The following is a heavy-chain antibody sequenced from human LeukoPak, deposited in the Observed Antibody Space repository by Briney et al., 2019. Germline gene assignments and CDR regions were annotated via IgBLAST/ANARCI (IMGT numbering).Heavy chain of an antibody. Sequence: GRSLRLSCAAAGFTFDYYTMHWVRQAPGKGLEWVSGISWSSGSIGYADSVKGRFTISRDDAKNSLYLQMNSLRADDTALYYCAKDPVGATETYVDYWGQGTLVTVSS. CDR3: AKDPVGATETYVDY. CDR1: GFTFDYYT. D-gene: IGHD1-26*01. J-gene: IGHJ4*02. V-gene: IGHV3-9*01. CDR2: ISWSSGSI.